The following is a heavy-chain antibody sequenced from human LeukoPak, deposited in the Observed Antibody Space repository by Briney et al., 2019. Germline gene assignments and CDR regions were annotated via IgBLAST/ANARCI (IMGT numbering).Heavy chain of an antibody. J-gene: IGHJ4*02. CDR2: INHRGST. CDR1: GGSFTDYY. Sequence: PSETLSLTCAVYGGSFTDYYWSWIRQPPGKGLEWIGEINHRGSTDYNSSLKSRVTISVDRSKNQFSLKLSSVTAVDTAVYFCARVPHTTSSIDYWGQGAPVTVSS. V-gene: IGHV4-34*01. D-gene: IGHD6-6*01. CDR3: ARVPHTTSSIDY.